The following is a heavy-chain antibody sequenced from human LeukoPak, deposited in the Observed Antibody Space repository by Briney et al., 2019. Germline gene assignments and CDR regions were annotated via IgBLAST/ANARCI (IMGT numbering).Heavy chain of an antibody. J-gene: IGHJ4*02. D-gene: IGHD6-13*01. CDR3: ARESGYSSSWYDY. CDR1: GYTFTGYY. V-gene: IGHV1-2*02. Sequence: GASVKVSCKASGYTFTGYYMHWVRQAPGQGLEWMGWINPNSGGTNYAQKFQGRVTMTRDTSISTADMELSRLRSDDTAVYYCARESGYSSSWYDYWGQGTLVTVSS. CDR2: INPNSGGT.